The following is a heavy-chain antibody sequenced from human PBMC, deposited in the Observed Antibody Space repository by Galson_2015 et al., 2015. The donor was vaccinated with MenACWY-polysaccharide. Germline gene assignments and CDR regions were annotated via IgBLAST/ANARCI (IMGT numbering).Heavy chain of an antibody. V-gene: IGHV3-15*01. J-gene: IGHJ4*02. Sequence: GLEWVGRFKNKIDGGTPDYGAPVKGRFTISRDDSKNTVYLQMNSLKIEDTAVYYCTTRGGLGYWGQGTLVTVSS. CDR3: TTRGGLGY. CDR2: FKNKIDGGTP. D-gene: IGHD2-15*01.